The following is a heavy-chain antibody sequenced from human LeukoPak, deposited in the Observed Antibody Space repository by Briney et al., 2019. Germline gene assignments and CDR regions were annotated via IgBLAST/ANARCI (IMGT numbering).Heavy chain of an antibody. CDR3: ARSPGSSIWFDP. V-gene: IGHV5-51*01. Sequence: GESLKIPCKGSGYGFTSYWIGWVRQMPGKGVEWIGIIYPGDSDTRYSPSFQGLVTISADKSISTAYLQWSSLKASDTAMYYCARSPGSSIWFDPWGQGTLVTIAS. J-gene: IGHJ5*02. D-gene: IGHD3-10*01. CDR1: GYGFTSYW. CDR2: IYPGDSDT.